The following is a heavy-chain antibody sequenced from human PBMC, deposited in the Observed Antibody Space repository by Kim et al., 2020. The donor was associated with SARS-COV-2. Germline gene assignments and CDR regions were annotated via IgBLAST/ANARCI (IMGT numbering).Heavy chain of an antibody. Sequence: GGSLRLSCAASGFMFDAYAMHWVRQAPGKGLEWVSLISGDGGSTYYADSVKGRFTISRDNSKNSLYLQMNSLRTEDAALYYCAKGNWRHIRDYFDSWGQGTLVTVSS. CDR1: GFMFDAYA. J-gene: IGHJ4*02. D-gene: IGHD1-1*01. CDR3: AKGNWRHIRDYFDS. CDR2: ISGDGGST. V-gene: IGHV3-43*02.